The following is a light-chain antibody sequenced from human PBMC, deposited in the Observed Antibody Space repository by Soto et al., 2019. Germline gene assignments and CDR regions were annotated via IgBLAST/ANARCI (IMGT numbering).Light chain of an antibody. J-gene: IGLJ2*01. CDR2: DVS. V-gene: IGLV2-14*01. CDR3: SSYTSSSTLV. CDR1: SSDVGGYNY. Sequence: QSALTQPASVSGSPGQSITISCTGTSSDVGGYNYVSWYQQHPGKAPKPMIYDVSNRPSGVSNRFSGSKSGNTASLTISGLQAEDEAAYYCSSYTSSSTLVFGGGTKVTVL.